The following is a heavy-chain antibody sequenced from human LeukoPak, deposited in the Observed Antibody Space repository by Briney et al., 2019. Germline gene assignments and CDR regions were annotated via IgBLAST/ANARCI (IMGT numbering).Heavy chain of an antibody. CDR3: ARVGTPVTIFGVVTQYYYYYMDV. J-gene: IGHJ6*03. CDR2: ISSSSSTI. V-gene: IGHV3-48*01. D-gene: IGHD3-3*01. CDR1: GFTSSSYS. Sequence: GGSLRLSCAASGFTSSSYSMNWVRQAPGKGLEWVSYISSSSSTIYYADSVKGRFTISRDNAKNSLYLQMNSLRAEDTAVYYCARVGTPVTIFGVVTQYYYYYMDVWGKGTTVTVSS.